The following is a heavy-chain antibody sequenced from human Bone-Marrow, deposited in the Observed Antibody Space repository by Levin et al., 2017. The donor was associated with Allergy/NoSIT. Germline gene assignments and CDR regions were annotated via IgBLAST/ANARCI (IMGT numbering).Heavy chain of an antibody. V-gene: IGHV5-51*01. CDR1: GYTFSHYW. D-gene: IGHD4/OR15-4a*01. J-gene: IGHJ5*02. CDR2: IFPSDSDA. CDR3: ARHGGVASQVPQPNWFAV. Sequence: KPGGSLRLSCKTYGYTFSHYWVGWVRQMPGKGLEWMGIIFPSDSDARYSPSFQGRVTMSADKSTKTAYLQWNTLEASDTAIYYCARHGGVASQVPQPNWFAVWGQGTLVTVSS.